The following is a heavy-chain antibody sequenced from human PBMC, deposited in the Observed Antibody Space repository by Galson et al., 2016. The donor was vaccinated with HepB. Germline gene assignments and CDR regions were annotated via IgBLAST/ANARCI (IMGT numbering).Heavy chain of an antibody. J-gene: IGHJ6*02. CDR2: ISGSGVST. CDR1: GFTFSRYW. V-gene: IGHV3-23*01. Sequence: SLRLSCAASGFTFSRYWMVWVRQAPGKGLEWVSAISGSGVSTFYADSVKGRFTISRDNSKNTLYLQMNSLRAEDTAVYYCAKDLSWGIAAAGYYYYYYGMDVWGQGTTVTVSS. D-gene: IGHD6-13*01. CDR3: AKDLSWGIAAAGYYYYYYGMDV.